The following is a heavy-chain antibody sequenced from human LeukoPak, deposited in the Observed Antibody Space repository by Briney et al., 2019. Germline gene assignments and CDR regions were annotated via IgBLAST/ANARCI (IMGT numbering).Heavy chain of an antibody. CDR1: GGTFSSYA. V-gene: IGHV1-69*05. J-gene: IGHJ4*02. D-gene: IGHD2-2*01. CDR2: IIPIFGTA. Sequence: SVKVSCKASGGTFSSYAISWVRQAPGQGLEWMGGIIPIFGTANYTQKFQGRVTITTDESTSTAYMELSSLRSEDTAVYYCARSPPLGYCSSTSCSFDYWGQGTLVTVSS. CDR3: ARSPPLGYCSSTSCSFDY.